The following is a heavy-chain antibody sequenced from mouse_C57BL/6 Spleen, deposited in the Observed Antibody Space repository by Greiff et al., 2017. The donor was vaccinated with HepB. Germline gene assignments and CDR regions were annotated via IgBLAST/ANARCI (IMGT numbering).Heavy chain of an antibody. V-gene: IGHV1-82*01. CDR2: IYPGDGDT. Sequence: QVQLQQSGPELVKPGASVKISCKASGYAFSSSWMNWVKQRPGKGLEWIGRIYPGDGDTNYNGKFKGKATLTADKSSSTAYMQLSSLISEDSAVYFCARSNYYGSSSLGYFDVWGTGTTVTVSS. J-gene: IGHJ1*03. CDR3: ARSNYYGSSSLGYFDV. D-gene: IGHD1-1*01. CDR1: GYAFSSSW.